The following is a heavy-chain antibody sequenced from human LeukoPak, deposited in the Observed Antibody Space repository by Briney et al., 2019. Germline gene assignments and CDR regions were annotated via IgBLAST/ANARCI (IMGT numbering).Heavy chain of an antibody. Sequence: ASVKVSCKASGYPFTSYAMHWVRQAPGQRLEWMGWINAGNGNTKYSQKFQGRVTITRDTSASTAYMELSSLRIEDTAVYFCARSTVTPNWFDPWGQGTLVTVSS. CDR3: ARSTVTPNWFDP. V-gene: IGHV1-3*01. J-gene: IGHJ5*02. D-gene: IGHD4-17*01. CDR1: GYPFTSYA. CDR2: INAGNGNT.